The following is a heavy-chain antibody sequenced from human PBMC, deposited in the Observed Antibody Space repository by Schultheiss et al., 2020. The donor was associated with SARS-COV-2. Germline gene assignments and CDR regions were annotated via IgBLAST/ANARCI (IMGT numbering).Heavy chain of an antibody. D-gene: IGHD1-7*01. CDR1: GFTFSSYS. Sequence: GGSLRHSCAASGFTFSSYSMNWVRQAPGKGLEWVSSISSSSSYIYYADSVKGRFTISRDNAKNSLYLQMNSLRAEDTAVYYCARDLELRSGVAFDIWGQGTMVTVSS. CDR3: ARDLELRSGVAFDI. CDR2: ISSSSSYI. J-gene: IGHJ3*02. V-gene: IGHV3-21*01.